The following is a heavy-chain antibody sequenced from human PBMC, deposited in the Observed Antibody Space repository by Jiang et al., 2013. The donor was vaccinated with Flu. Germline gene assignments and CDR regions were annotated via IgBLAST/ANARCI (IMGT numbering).Heavy chain of an antibody. Sequence: GLVKPSQTLSLTCTVTGGSISSGGYYWSWIRQHPGKGLEWIGYIYYSGSTYYNPSLKSRVTISVDTSKNQFSLKLSSVTAADTAVYYCAREGGGSGSYRFFDLWGRGTLVTVSS. J-gene: IGHJ2*01. CDR3: AREGGGSGSYRFFDL. V-gene: IGHV4-31*03. CDR1: GGSISSGGYY. D-gene: IGHD3-10*01. CDR2: IYYSGST.